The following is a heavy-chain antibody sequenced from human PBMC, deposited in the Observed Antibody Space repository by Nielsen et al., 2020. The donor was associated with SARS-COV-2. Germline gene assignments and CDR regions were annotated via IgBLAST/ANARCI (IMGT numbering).Heavy chain of an antibody. CDR3: AEDGNGIAVAGGAFDI. V-gene: IGHV3-23*01. CDR1: GFTFSSFA. J-gene: IGHJ3*02. D-gene: IGHD6-19*01. Sequence: GGSLRLSCAASGFTFSSFAMSWVRQGPGKGLEWVSGISGSGGNTYYADSVKGRFTISRDNSKNTLYLQMNSLRAEDTAVYYCAEDGNGIAVAGGAFDIWGQGTMVTVSS. CDR2: ISGSGGNT.